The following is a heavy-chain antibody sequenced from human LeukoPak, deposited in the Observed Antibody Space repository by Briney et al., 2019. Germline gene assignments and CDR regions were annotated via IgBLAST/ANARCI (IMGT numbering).Heavy chain of an antibody. J-gene: IGHJ4*02. CDR3: ARTTYDLLTGFFIGF. Sequence: GASVKVSCKGSGYTFTDYYIHWVRQAPGQGLEWMGRINPHSGDTESAQKFQGRVTLTRDTSINTAYMELRRLRSADTAVYYCARTTYDLLTGFFIGFWGQGTRVTVSS. CDR1: GYTFTDYY. V-gene: IGHV1-2*02. D-gene: IGHD3-9*01. CDR2: INPHSGDT.